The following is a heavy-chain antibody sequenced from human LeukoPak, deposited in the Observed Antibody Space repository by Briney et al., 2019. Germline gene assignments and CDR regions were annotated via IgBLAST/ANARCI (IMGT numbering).Heavy chain of an antibody. V-gene: IGHV3-33*01. CDR2: IWYDGSNK. D-gene: IGHD6-19*01. Sequence: GRSLRLSCAASGFTFSSYGMHWVRQAPGKGLEWVAAIWYDGSNKYYADSVKGRFTISRDNSKNTLYLQMISLRAEDTAVYYCAREDSSGWYYFDYWGQGTLVTVSS. J-gene: IGHJ4*02. CDR3: AREDSSGWYYFDY. CDR1: GFTFSSYG.